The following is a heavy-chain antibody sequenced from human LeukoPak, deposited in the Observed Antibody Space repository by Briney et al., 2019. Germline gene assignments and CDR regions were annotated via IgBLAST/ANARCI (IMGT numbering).Heavy chain of an antibody. CDR2: INPNSGAT. CDR3: ASPLLQLDDLPYYMDV. CDR1: GYIFTGYY. Sequence: ASVKVSCKASGYIFTGYYMHWVRQAPGQGLEWMGWINPNSGATNYAQKFQGRVTMTRDTSISTAYMELSRLTSDDTAVYYCASPLLQLDDLPYYMDVWGTGTTVSVSS. J-gene: IGHJ6*03. D-gene: IGHD6-6*01. V-gene: IGHV1-2*02.